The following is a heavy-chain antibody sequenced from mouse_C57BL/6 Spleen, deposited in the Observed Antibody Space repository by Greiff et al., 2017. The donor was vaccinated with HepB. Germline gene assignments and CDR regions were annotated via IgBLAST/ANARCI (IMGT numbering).Heavy chain of an antibody. Sequence: EVKLMESEGGLVQPGSSMKLSCTASGFTFSDYYMAWVRQVPEKGLEWVANINYDGSSTYYLDSLKSRFIISRDNAKNILYLQMSSLKSEDTATYYCARAPDYADYYAMDYWGQGTSVTVSS. CDR2: INYDGSST. V-gene: IGHV5-16*01. CDR1: GFTFSDYY. CDR3: ARAPDYADYYAMDY. D-gene: IGHD2-4*01. J-gene: IGHJ4*01.